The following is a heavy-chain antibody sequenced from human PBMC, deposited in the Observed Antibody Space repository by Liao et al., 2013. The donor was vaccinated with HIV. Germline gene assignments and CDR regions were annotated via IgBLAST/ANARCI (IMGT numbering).Heavy chain of an antibody. V-gene: IGHV4-4*07. D-gene: IGHD2-2*01. CDR2: IYTSGST. Sequence: QVQLQESGPGLVKPSETLSLTCTVSGGSISRYYWSWIRQPAGKGLEWIGRIYTSGSTNYNPSLKSRVTMSVDTSKNQFSLNLSSVTAADTAVYYCAKGGGLYCSSTSCSDAFDIWGQGDNGHRLF. CDR3: AKGGGLYCSSTSCSDAFDI. J-gene: IGHJ3*02. CDR1: GGSISRYY.